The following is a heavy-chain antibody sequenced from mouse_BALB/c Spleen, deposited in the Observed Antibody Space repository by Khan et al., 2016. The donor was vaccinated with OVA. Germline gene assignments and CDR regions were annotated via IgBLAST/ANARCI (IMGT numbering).Heavy chain of an antibody. D-gene: IGHD2-10*02. Sequence: EVQLQESGPGLVKPSQSLSLTCTVTGYSITSDYAWNWIRQFPGNKLEWMGYISYSGNTKYNPSLQRRISVTRDTSKNQFFLQLNSVTTEDTATYYCARVYGGDFDYWGQGTTLTVSS. V-gene: IGHV3-2*02. CDR3: ARVYGGDFDY. CDR1: GYSITSDYA. CDR2: ISYSGNT. J-gene: IGHJ2*01.